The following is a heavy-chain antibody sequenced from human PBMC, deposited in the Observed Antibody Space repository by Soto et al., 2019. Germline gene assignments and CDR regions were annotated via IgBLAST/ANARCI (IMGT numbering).Heavy chain of an antibody. Sequence: QVQLVESGGGVVHPERSLRLSCSASEFTFSSYAMHWVRQAPGKGLEWVAGISYDGGHKFYGDSVRGRFTISRDSSKTTLFLLMNSLRPEDTAAYYCARVKTDYSNPRGPFFFYGMDVWGQGTTVTVSS. V-gene: IGHV3-30-3*01. CDR2: ISYDGGHK. J-gene: IGHJ6*02. CDR1: EFTFSSYA. CDR3: ARVKTDYSNPRGPFFFYGMDV. D-gene: IGHD4-4*01.